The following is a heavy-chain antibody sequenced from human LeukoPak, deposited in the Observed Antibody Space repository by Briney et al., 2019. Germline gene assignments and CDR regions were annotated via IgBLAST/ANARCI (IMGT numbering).Heavy chain of an antibody. D-gene: IGHD6-13*01. CDR3: AMSIAAAGAPRYYYYGMDV. Sequence: GESLKISCKGSGYSFTSYWIGWVRQMPGKGLEWMGIIYPGDSDTRYSPSFQGQVTISADKSISTAYLQWSSLKASDTAMYYCAMSIAAAGAPRYYYYGMDVWGQGTTVTVSS. V-gene: IGHV5-51*01. CDR1: GYSFTSYW. J-gene: IGHJ6*02. CDR2: IYPGDSDT.